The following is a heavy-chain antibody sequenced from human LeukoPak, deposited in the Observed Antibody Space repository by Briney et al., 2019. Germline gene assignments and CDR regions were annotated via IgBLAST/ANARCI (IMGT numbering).Heavy chain of an antibody. J-gene: IGHJ3*02. CDR3: ARVVPWFGELAGGGGPFDI. D-gene: IGHD3-10*01. Sequence: SETLSLTCTVSGGSISSGGYYWSWIRQPPGKGLEWIGYIYHSGSTYYNPSLKSRVTISVDRSKNQFSLKLSSVTAADTAVYYCARVVPWFGELAGGGGPFDIWGQGTMVTVSS. CDR1: GGSISSGGYY. CDR2: IYHSGST. V-gene: IGHV4-30-2*01.